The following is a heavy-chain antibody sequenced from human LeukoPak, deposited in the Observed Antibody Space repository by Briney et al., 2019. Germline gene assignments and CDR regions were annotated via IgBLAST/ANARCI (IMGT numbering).Heavy chain of an antibody. CDR3: ARGSYYDSSGFDAFDI. V-gene: IGHV4-59*01. CDR2: IYYSGST. J-gene: IGHJ3*02. Sequence: PSETLSLTCTVSGGSISSYYWSWIRQPPGKGLERIGYIYYSGSTNYKPSLKSRVTISVDTSKNQFSLKLSSVTAADTAVYYCARGSYYDSSGFDAFDIWGQGTMVTVSS. CDR1: GGSISSYY. D-gene: IGHD3-22*01.